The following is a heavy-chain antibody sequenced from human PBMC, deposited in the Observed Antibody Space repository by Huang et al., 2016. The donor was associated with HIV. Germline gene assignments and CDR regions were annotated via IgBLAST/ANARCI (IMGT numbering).Heavy chain of an antibody. CDR3: ASASIAARRWFDP. D-gene: IGHD6-6*01. CDR2: IYYSGST. J-gene: IGHJ5*02. CDR1: GGSMSSYY. Sequence: QVQLQESGPGLVKPSETLSLTCTVPGGSMSSYYWSWIRQPPGKGLEWIGYIYYSGSTNSNPSLKSRVTISVDTSKNQFSLRLSSVTAADTAVYYCASASIAARRWFDPWGQGSLVTVSS. V-gene: IGHV4-59*01.